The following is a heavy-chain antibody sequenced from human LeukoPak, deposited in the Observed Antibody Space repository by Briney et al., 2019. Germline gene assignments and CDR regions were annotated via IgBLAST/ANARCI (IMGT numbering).Heavy chain of an antibody. J-gene: IGHJ4*02. V-gene: IGHV3-20*04. Sequence: SGGSLRLSCAASGFTFDDYGMSWVRQAPGKGLEWVSGINWNGGSTGYADSVKGRFTISRDNAKNSLYLQMNSLRAEDTALYYCATPHGHLGYCSGGSCYLQLDYWGQGTLVTVSS. CDR1: GFTFDDYG. CDR3: ATPHGHLGYCSGGSCYLQLDY. D-gene: IGHD2-15*01. CDR2: INWNGGST.